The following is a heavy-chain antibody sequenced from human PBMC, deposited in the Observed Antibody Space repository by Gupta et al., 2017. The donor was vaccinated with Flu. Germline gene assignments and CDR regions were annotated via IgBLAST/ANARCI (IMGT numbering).Heavy chain of an antibody. CDR3: ARVLEGGADCSSTSCYLYDP. CDR2: ISAYNGNT. Sequence: QVQLVQSGAEVKKPGASVKVSCKASGYTFTSYGISWVRQAPGQGLEWMGWISAYNGNTNYAQKLQGRVTMTTDTSTSTAYMELRSLRSDDTAVYYCARVLEGGADCSSTSCYLYDPWGQGTLVTVSS. CDR1: GYTFTSYG. V-gene: IGHV1-18*01. D-gene: IGHD2-2*01. J-gene: IGHJ5*02.